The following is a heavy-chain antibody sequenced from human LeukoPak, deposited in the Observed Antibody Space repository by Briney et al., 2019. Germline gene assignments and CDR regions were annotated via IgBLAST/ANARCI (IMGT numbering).Heavy chain of an antibody. CDR3: ARGGSSFAPQDV. CDR1: GFTFSSYA. J-gene: IGHJ6*04. CDR2: ISYDGSNK. D-gene: IGHD6-6*01. V-gene: IGHV3-30-3*01. Sequence: GGSLRLSCAASGFTFSSYAMHWVRQAPGKGLEWVAVISYDGSNKYYADSVKGRFTISRDNSKNTLYLQMNSLSAEDTAVYYCARGGSSFAPQDVWGKGTTVTVSS.